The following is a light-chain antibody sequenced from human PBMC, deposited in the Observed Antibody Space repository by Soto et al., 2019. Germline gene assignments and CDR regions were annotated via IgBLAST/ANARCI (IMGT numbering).Light chain of an antibody. J-gene: IGLJ1*01. CDR3: VLYMGSGIGV. Sequence: VVTQEPSFSVSPGGTVTLTCGLSSGSVSTSYYPSWYQQTPGQAPRTLIYSTNTRSSGVPDRFSGSILGNKAALTITGAQADDESDYYCVLYMGSGIGVFGTGTKLTVL. CDR1: SGSVSTSYY. V-gene: IGLV8-61*01. CDR2: STN.